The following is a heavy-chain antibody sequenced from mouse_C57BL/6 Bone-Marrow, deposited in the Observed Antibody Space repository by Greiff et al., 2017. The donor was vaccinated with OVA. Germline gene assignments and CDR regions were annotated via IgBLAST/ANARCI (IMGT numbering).Heavy chain of an antibody. V-gene: IGHV8-8*01. CDR3: ARKFTTVVYWYFDV. J-gene: IGHJ1*03. CDR2: IWWDDDK. D-gene: IGHD1-1*01. Sequence: QVTLKESGPGILQPSQTLSLTCSFSGFSLSTFGMGVGWIRQPSGKGLEWLAHIWWDDDKYYNPALKSRLTISKDTSKNQVFLKIANVDTADTATYYCARKFTTVVYWYFDVWGTGTTVTVSS. CDR1: GFSLSTFGMG.